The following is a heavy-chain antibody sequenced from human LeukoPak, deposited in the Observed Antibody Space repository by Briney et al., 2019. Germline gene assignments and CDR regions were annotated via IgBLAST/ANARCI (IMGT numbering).Heavy chain of an antibody. CDR1: GYTFTSYY. Sequence: ASVKVSCKASGYTFTSYYMHWVRQAPGQGLEWMGIINPSGGSTSYAQKFQGRVTMTRDTSTSTVYTELGSLRSEDTAVYYCARGPVLRFLEWLSGNWFDPWGQGTLVTVSS. V-gene: IGHV1-46*01. CDR2: INPSGGST. CDR3: ARGPVLRFLEWLSGNWFDP. D-gene: IGHD3-3*01. J-gene: IGHJ5*02.